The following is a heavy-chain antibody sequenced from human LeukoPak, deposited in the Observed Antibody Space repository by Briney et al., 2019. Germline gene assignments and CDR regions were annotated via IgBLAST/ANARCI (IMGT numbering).Heavy chain of an antibody. J-gene: IGHJ3*01. CDR3: ARQFLVGSTFHAFDL. CDR2: VDSSGNT. D-gene: IGHD1-26*01. V-gene: IGHV4-4*07. CDR1: AVSMNGYY. Sequence: SETLSLTCSVSAVSMNGYYWSWLRQSAGSRLEWIGHVDSSGNTNYNPSLESRVTMSVDTSKKQFSLKLTSVTAADMAVYFCARQFLVGSTFHAFDLWGQGTRVTVSS.